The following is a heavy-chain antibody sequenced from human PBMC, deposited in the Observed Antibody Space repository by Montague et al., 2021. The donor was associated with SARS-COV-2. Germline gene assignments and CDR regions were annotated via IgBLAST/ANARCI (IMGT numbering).Heavy chain of an antibody. J-gene: IGHJ4*02. CDR2: IDWDDDK. Sequence: PALVKPTQTLTLTCTFSGFSLTTSAMCVSWIRQPPGKAPEWLARIDWDDDKHYNASLKTRLAITKDTSKNQVVLTMTNMDPVDTATYYCAHRTIRDASGSYDHWGQGTLVTVSS. CDR3: AHRTIRDASGSYDH. CDR1: GFSLTTSAMC. D-gene: IGHD3-10*01. V-gene: IGHV2-5*08.